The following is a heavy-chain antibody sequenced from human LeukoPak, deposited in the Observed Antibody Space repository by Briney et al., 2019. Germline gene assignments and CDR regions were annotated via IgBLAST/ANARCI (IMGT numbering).Heavy chain of an antibody. D-gene: IGHD6-13*01. J-gene: IGHJ4*02. CDR3: ARVRAAAGRAGDFDY. Sequence: SETLSLTCTVSGGSISSYYWSWIRQPPGKGLEWIGYIYYSGSTNYNPSFKSRVTISVDTSKNQFSLKLSSVTAADTAVYYCARVRAAAGRAGDFDYWGQGTLVTVSS. CDR1: GGSISSYY. V-gene: IGHV4-59*01. CDR2: IYYSGST.